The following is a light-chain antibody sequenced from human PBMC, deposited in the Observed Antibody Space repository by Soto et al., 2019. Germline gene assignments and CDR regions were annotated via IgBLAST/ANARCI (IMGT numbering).Light chain of an antibody. J-gene: IGKJ1*01. CDR1: QSVFSRANGMNY. V-gene: IGKV4-1*01. CDR3: QHYGSSIL. Sequence: IVMRQSPDSLAVPLGERATINCKSSQSVFSRANGMNYIAWYQQKPGQPPKLLIYWASTREAGVPDRFRGSGSQTDFTLTISRLEPEDFAVYYCQHYGSSILFGQGTKVDIK. CDR2: WAS.